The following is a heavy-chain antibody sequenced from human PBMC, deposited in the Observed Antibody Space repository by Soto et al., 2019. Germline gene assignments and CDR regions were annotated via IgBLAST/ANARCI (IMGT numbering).Heavy chain of an antibody. CDR1: GGSISSGGYS. CDR2: IYHSGST. J-gene: IGHJ4*02. D-gene: IGHD2-21*02. V-gene: IGHV4-30-2*01. CDR3: ARVRAPYCGGDCYFDY. Sequence: QLQLQASGSGLVKPSQTLSLTCAVSGGSISSGGYSWSWIRQPPGKGLEWIGYIYHSGSTYYNPSLKSRVTISVDRSKNHFSLELSSVTAADTGVYYCARVRAPYCGGDCYFDYWGQGTLVNVSS.